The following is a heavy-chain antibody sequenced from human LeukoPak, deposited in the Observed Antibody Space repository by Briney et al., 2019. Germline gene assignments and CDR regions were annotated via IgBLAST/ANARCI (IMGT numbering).Heavy chain of an antibody. D-gene: IGHD1-26*01. CDR1: GGSISSGSYY. CDR2: IYTSGST. J-gene: IGHJ3*02. CDR3: ARDLWEPPWGAFDI. Sequence: SETLSLTCTVSGGSISSGSYYWSWIRQPAGKGLEWIGRIYTSGSTNYNPSLKSRVTVSVGTSKNQFSPKLRSVTAADTAVYYCARDLWEPPWGAFDIWRQGTMVTVPS. V-gene: IGHV4-61*02.